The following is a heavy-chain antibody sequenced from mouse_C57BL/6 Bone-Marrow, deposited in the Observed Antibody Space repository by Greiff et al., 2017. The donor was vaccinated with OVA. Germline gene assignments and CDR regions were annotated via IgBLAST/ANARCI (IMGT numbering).Heavy chain of an antibody. Sequence: EVKLVESGPGLAKPSQTLSLTCSVTGYSITSDYWNWIRKFPGDKLEYMGYISYSGSTYYNPSLKSRISITRDTSKNQYYLQLNSVTTEDTATYYCARRIYYYGSSHWYFDVWGTGTTVTVSS. CDR3: ARRIYYYGSSHWYFDV. V-gene: IGHV3-8*01. J-gene: IGHJ1*03. CDR2: ISYSGST. CDR1: GYSITSDY. D-gene: IGHD1-1*01.